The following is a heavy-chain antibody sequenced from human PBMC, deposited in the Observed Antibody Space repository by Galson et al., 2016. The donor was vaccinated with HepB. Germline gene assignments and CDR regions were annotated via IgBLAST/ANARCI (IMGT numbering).Heavy chain of an antibody. Sequence: SVKVSCKASGYSFTGYYVHWVRQAPGQGLEWMGRINPKTGGTIYAQKFEGRVTMTRDTSINTAYMALSRLRSADTAVYYCARPLAFTSSVNWFDPWGQGTLVAVSS. D-gene: IGHD2-2*01. V-gene: IGHV1-2*06. CDR2: INPKTGGT. CDR3: ARPLAFTSSVNWFDP. J-gene: IGHJ5*02. CDR1: GYSFTGYY.